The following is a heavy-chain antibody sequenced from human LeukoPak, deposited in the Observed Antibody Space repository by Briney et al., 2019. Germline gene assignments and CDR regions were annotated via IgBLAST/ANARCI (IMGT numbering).Heavy chain of an antibody. CDR2: INHSGST. D-gene: IGHD6-13*01. V-gene: IGHV4-34*01. CDR1: GGSFSGYY. J-gene: IGHJ3*02. CDR3: ARFKNSSSWHDDFAI. Sequence: SETLSLTCAVYGGSFSGYYWSWIRQPAGKGLEWIGEINHSGSTNYNPSLKSRVTISVDTSKNQFSPKLSSVTAADTAVYYCARFKNSSSWHDDFAIWGEGTMVTVSS.